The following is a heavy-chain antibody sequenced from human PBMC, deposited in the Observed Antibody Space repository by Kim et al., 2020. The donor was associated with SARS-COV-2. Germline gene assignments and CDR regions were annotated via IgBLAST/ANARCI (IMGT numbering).Heavy chain of an antibody. CDR2: IDPSDSYT. CDR1: GYSFTSYW. V-gene: IGHV5-10-1*01. D-gene: IGHD2-2*01. CDR3: ARHVGERYCSSTSCYEWGYCYGMDV. Sequence: GESLKISCKGSGYSFTSYWNSWVRQMPGKGLEWMGRIDPSDSYTNYSPSFQGHVTISADKSISTAYLQWSSLKAPDTAMYYCARHVGERYCSSTSCYEWGYCYGMDVWGQGTTVTVSS. J-gene: IGHJ6*02.